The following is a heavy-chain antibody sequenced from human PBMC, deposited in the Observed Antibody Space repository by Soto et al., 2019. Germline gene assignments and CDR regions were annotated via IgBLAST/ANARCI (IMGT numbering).Heavy chain of an antibody. J-gene: IGHJ6*03. CDR2: IHYSGNT. Sequence: QVQLQESGPGLVKPSQTLSLTCTVSGDSLSSADYYWSWIRQYPGKGLEWIGYIHYSGNTYSVPSLRSRVTISIDTSKNQFSLNLNSVTAADTAVYYCARDRGYCTSAGCFNWHSYYYHMDVWGKGTTVTVSS. CDR3: ARDRGYCTSAGCFNWHSYYYHMDV. CDR1: GDSLSSADYY. D-gene: IGHD2-2*01. V-gene: IGHV4-31*03.